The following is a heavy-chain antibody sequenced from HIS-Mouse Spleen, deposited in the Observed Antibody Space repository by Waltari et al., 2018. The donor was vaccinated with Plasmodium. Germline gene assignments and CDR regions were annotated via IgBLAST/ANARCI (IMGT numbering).Heavy chain of an antibody. CDR3: ARDFRSPGDDAFDI. V-gene: IGHV3-30*04. D-gene: IGHD3-10*01. CDR1: GFTFSSYA. Sequence: QVQLVESGGGVVQPGRSLRLSCAASGFTFSSYAMHWVRQAPGKGLEWGAFISYDGSNKYYADSVKGRFTISRDNSKNTLYLQMNSWRAEDTAVYYCARDFRSPGDDAFDIWGQGTMVTVSS. J-gene: IGHJ3*02. CDR2: ISYDGSNK.